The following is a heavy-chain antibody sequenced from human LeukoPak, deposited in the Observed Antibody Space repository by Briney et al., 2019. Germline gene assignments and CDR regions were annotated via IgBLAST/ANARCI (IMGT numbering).Heavy chain of an antibody. J-gene: IGHJ4*02. CDR2: ISSSSSTI. Sequence: GGSLRLSCAASGFTFSSYSMNWVRQAPGKGLEWVSYISSSSSTIYYADSVKGRFTISRDNAKNSLYLQMNSLRAEDTAVYYCARARTIFGVVTPATFDYWGQGTLVTVSS. CDR3: ARARTIFGVVTPATFDY. V-gene: IGHV3-48*04. CDR1: GFTFSSYS. D-gene: IGHD3-3*01.